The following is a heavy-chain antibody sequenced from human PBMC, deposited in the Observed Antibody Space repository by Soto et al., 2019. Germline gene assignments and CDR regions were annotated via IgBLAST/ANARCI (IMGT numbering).Heavy chain of an antibody. CDR2: INPRSGDT. J-gene: IGHJ5*02. Sequence: QVQLVQSGAEVKKPGASVKVSCKASGYTFIGYYIHWVRQAPRQGLEWMGRINPRSGDTTYAQKFRGRLNMTRVMSISTAYMELSSLRSDDTAVYYCGRDGVGATPLGWFDPWGQGSLVTVSS. CDR1: GYTFIGYY. D-gene: IGHD1-26*01. CDR3: GRDGVGATPLGWFDP. V-gene: IGHV1-2*06.